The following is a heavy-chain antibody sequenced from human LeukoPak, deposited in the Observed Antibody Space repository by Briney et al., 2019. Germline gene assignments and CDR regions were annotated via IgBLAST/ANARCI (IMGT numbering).Heavy chain of an antibody. J-gene: IGHJ5*02. V-gene: IGHV4-59*08. CDR2: IHYSGST. CDR1: RGSISGYY. Sequence: PSGTLSLTCAVSRGSISGYYWSWIRQPPGKGLEWIGYIHYSGSTNYNPSLKSRVTISVDTSKNQFSLKLSSVTAADTAVYYCARLLYYGSGSYYNWFDPWGQGTLVTVSS. CDR3: ARLLYYGSGSYYNWFDP. D-gene: IGHD3-10*01.